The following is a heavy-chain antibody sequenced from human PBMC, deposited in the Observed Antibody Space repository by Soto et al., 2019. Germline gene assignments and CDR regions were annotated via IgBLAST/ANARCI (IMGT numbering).Heavy chain of an antibody. CDR2: IWYDGSNK. V-gene: IGHV3-33*01. Sequence: QVQLVESGGGVVQPGRSLRLSCAASGFTFSNYGMHWVRQAPGKGLEWVAVIWYDGSNKYYADSVKGRFTISRDNSKNTLYLQMNSLRAEDTAVYYCARVRPLSSYYYYMDVWGKGTTVTVSS. D-gene: IGHD1-26*01. J-gene: IGHJ6*03. CDR3: ARVRPLSSYYYYMDV. CDR1: GFTFSNYG.